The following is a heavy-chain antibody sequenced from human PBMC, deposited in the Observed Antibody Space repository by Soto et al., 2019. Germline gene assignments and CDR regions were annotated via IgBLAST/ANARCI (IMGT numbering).Heavy chain of an antibody. Sequence: SQTLSLTCAISGDSVSGNSAAWNWIRQSPSRGLEWLGRTYYRSKWYNDYAVSVKSRITVTPDTSKNQFSLHLNSVTPEDTAVYYCARESTYYASSDRYFDYWGQGALVTVSS. D-gene: IGHD3-16*01. V-gene: IGHV6-1*01. CDR3: ARESTYYASSDRYFDY. CDR1: GDSVSGNSAA. J-gene: IGHJ4*02. CDR2: TYYRSKWYN.